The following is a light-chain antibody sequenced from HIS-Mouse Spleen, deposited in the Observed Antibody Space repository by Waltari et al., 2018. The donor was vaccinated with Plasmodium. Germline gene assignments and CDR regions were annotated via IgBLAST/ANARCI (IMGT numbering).Light chain of an antibody. J-gene: IGLJ3*02. CDR1: SLRSFY. CDR2: GKN. Sequence: SSELTQDPAVSVALGQTVRITCQGDSLRSFYASWYQQKPGQAPGLVIYGKNNRPSGIPDRFSGSSSGNTASLTITGAQAEEEADYYCNSRDSSGNHQVFGGGTKLTVL. CDR3: NSRDSSGNHQV. V-gene: IGLV3-19*01.